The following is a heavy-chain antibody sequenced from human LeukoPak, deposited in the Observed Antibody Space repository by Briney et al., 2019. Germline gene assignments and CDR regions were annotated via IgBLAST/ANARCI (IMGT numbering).Heavy chain of an antibody. V-gene: IGHV3-23*01. CDR2: ISGSGGNT. CDR3: ARARPSMWIDY. Sequence: GGSLRLSRAAAGFTFSNYAMTWVRQVPGKGLEWVSAISGSGGNTYYADSVKGRFTISRDNSKNTLYLQMNSLRPEDTAVYYCARARPSMWIDYWGQGTLVTVSS. D-gene: IGHD5-12*01. J-gene: IGHJ4*02. CDR1: GFTFSNYA.